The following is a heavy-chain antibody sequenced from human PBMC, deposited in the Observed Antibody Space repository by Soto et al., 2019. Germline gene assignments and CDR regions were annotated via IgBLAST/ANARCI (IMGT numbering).Heavy chain of an antibody. CDR2: IYYSGST. D-gene: IGHD3-22*01. CDR3: ASGSYYYSRSGYYILDC. V-gene: IGHV4-30-4*01. J-gene: IGHJ4*02. Sequence: SETLSLTCTVSGGSISSGDYYWSWIRQPPGKGLEWIGYIYYSGSTYYNPSLKSRVTISVDTSKNQFSLKLSSVTAADTAVYYCASGSYYYSRSGYYILDCWGQGTLVTVSS. CDR1: GGSISSGDYY.